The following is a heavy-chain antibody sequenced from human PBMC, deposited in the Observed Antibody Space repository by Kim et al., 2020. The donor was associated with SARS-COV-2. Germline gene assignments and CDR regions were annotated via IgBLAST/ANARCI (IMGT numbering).Heavy chain of an antibody. Sequence: GSEKYYVDSVKGRFTISRDNARNSLYLQMKNLRAEDTAVYYCARGWGMDVWGQGTTVTVSS. V-gene: IGHV3-7*01. CDR2: GSEK. J-gene: IGHJ6*02. CDR3: ARGWGMDV.